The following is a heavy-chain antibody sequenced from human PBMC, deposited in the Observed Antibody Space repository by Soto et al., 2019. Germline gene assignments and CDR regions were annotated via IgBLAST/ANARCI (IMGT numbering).Heavy chain of an antibody. CDR1: GDSVSGFY. D-gene: IGHD3-22*01. CDR2: AHYSGST. Sequence: SETLSHTCAVSGDSVSGFYCSWIRQSPGKGLEWIGYAHYSGSTNYNPSLGSRVNMSPETPKNQVYLKVTSVNEADPAVYYCARDSYYYERSGQEGQGFDIWGRGTMVTVSS. V-gene: IGHV4-59*02. J-gene: IGHJ3*02. CDR3: ARDSYYYERSGQEGQGFDI.